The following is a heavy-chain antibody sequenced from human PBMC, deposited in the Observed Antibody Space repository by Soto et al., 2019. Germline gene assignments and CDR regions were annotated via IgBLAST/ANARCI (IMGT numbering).Heavy chain of an antibody. D-gene: IGHD6-6*01. CDR1: GFSFTGYY. CDR2: INAHSGGT. V-gene: IGHV1-2*02. J-gene: IGHJ5*02. Sequence: ASVKVSCKASGFSFTGYYIHWLRQAPGQGLEWMGWINAHSGGTEYAQKFQGRVTLTRDTSIATAYLTLTSLTSDDTALYYCAKDLTRQLAYWLDPCGQGTQVTVPQ. CDR3: AKDLTRQLAYWLDP.